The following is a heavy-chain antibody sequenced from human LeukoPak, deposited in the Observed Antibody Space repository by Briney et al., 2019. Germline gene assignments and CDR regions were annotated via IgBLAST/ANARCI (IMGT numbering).Heavy chain of an antibody. J-gene: IGHJ1*01. D-gene: IGHD6-13*01. CDR1: GYTLTEYS. V-gene: IGHV1-24*01. Sequence: ASVKASCKVSGYTLTEYSMHWVRQAPGKGLEWMGRFDPEDGETIYAQKFQGRVTMTEDTSTNTAYMQLSSLRSEDTSVYYCATQRLVRLVLRFQHWGQGTLVTVSS. CDR2: FDPEDGET. CDR3: ATQRLVRLVLRFQH.